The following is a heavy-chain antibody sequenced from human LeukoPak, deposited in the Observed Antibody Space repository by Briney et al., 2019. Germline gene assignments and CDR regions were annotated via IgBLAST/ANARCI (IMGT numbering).Heavy chain of an antibody. V-gene: IGHV1-18*01. J-gene: IGHJ3*02. CDR3: AREHVGGGYGSQADI. CDR2: ISAYNGNT. Sequence: ASVKVSCKASGYTFTSYGISWVRQAPGQGLEWMGWISAYNGNTNYAQKLQGRVTMTTDTSTSTAYMELRSLRSDDTAVYYCAREHVGGGYGSQADIWGQGTMVTVSS. D-gene: IGHD1-26*01. CDR1: GYTFTSYG.